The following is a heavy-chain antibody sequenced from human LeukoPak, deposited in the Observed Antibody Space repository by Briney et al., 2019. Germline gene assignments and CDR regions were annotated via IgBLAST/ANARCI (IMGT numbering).Heavy chain of an antibody. CDR3: ARVGGSGSYYNVFDY. D-gene: IGHD3-10*01. Sequence: AASVKVSCKASGYTFTSYYMHWVRQSPGQGLEWMGIINPSGGSTSYAQKFQGRVTMTRDTSTSTVYMELSSLRSEDTAVYYCARVGGSGSYYNVFDYWGQGTLVTVSS. J-gene: IGHJ4*02. CDR1: GYTFTSYY. V-gene: IGHV1-46*01. CDR2: INPSGGST.